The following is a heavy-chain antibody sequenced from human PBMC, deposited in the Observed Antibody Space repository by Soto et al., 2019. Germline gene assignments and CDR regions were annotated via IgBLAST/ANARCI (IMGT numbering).Heavy chain of an antibody. V-gene: IGHV3-23*01. CDR3: AKASLLVPGGYYFYRDV. J-gene: IGHJ6*03. CDR2: ISGSGGTT. D-gene: IGHD2-2*01. CDR1: GFTFSSFA. Sequence: EVQLLESGGGLVQPGGSLRLSCAASGFTFSSFALNCVRQAPGKRLEWVSTISGSGGTTYYADSVKGRFTISRDNSKNTLYLQMNRLTADNTAVYYCAKASLLVPGGYYFYRDVWGKGTTVTVSS.